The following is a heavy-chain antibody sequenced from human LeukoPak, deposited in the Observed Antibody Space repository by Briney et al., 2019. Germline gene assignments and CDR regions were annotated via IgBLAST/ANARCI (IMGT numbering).Heavy chain of an antibody. CDR2: IIPIFGTA. V-gene: IGHV1-69*05. D-gene: IGHD3-22*01. J-gene: IGHJ4*02. CDR1: GGTFSSYA. Sequence: SVKVSCKASGGTFSSYAISWVRQAPGQGLEWMGRIIPIFGTANYAQKFQGRVTITTDESTSTAYMELSSLRSEDTAVYYCARGTAYYYDSSGYYYFDYWGQGTLVTVSS. CDR3: ARGTAYYYDSSGYYYFDY.